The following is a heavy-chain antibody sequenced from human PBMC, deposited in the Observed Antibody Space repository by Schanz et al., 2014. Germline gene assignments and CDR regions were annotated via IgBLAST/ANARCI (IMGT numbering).Heavy chain of an antibody. J-gene: IGHJ6*02. Sequence: QVQLVQSGAEVKKPGASVKLSCEASGYTFTSYFLHWVRQAPGQGLEWMGRISPNSGDTHSAQKFQGRVTMTWDRSISTANMELSRLRSDDTAVYYCARENKDDDSILNKFCHYGLDLWGQGTTVTVSS. V-gene: IGHV1-2*06. CDR1: GYTFTSYF. CDR3: ARENKDDDSILNKFCHYGLDL. CDR2: ISPNSGDT. D-gene: IGHD3-3*02.